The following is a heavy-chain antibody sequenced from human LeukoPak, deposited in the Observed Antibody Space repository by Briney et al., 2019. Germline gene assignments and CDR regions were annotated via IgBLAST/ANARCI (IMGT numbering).Heavy chain of an antibody. Sequence: GGSLRLSCAASGFTFSSYGVHWVRQAPGKGLEGVAVTWYDGSNKYYADSVKGRFTISRDNSKNTLYLQMNSLRAEDTAVYYCARGSAAAVAGTGEDFDYWGQGTLVTVSS. J-gene: IGHJ4*02. D-gene: IGHD6-19*01. CDR3: ARGSAAAVAGTGEDFDY. CDR1: GFTFSSYG. V-gene: IGHV3-33*01. CDR2: TWYDGSNK.